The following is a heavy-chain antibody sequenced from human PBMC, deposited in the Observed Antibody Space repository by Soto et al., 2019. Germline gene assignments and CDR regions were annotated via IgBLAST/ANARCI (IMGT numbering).Heavy chain of an antibody. D-gene: IGHD3-22*01. J-gene: IGHJ4*02. CDR2: IIPIFGTA. CDR1: GGTFSSYA. CDR3: ARVASSGPYFDY. Sequence: TSVKVSCKASGGTFSSYAISWVRQAPGQGLEWMGGIIPIFGTANYAQKFQGRVTITADESTSTAYMELSSLRSEDTAVYYCARVASSGPYFDYWGQGTLVTVSS. V-gene: IGHV1-69*13.